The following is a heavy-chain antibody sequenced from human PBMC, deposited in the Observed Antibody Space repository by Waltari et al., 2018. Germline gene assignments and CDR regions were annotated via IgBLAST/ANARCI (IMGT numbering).Heavy chain of an antibody. CDR3: ARRVSTKGAFEV. J-gene: IGHJ3*01. CDR1: GGPFSSVG. V-gene: IGHV1-69*02. D-gene: IGHD5-12*01. Sequence: QVQLVQYGAEVKQPGSSVKVSCKSSGGPFSSVGLHWLRQAPGQGLEWMGKIIPMPGITDYEQKFQGRLRITADRSTTTGYMELRSLGSEDTAIYYCARRVSTKGAFEVWGRGTLVTVSP. CDR2: IIPMPGIT.